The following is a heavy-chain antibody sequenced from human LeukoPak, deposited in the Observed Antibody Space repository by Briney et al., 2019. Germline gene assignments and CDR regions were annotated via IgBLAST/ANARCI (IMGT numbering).Heavy chain of an antibody. Sequence: PGGSLRLSCAASGFTFTNYGIHWVRQAPGKGLEWVAAMSYDGSDIQYGDSVKGRFTISRDNSKKTLFLQMNSLRVEDTAVYFCARDFCSSPRCHYYYYGSAVWGQGTTVTLSS. CDR2: MSYDGSDI. V-gene: IGHV3-33*01. CDR1: GFTFTNYG. D-gene: IGHD2-2*01. J-gene: IGHJ6*02. CDR3: ARDFCSSPRCHYYYYGSAV.